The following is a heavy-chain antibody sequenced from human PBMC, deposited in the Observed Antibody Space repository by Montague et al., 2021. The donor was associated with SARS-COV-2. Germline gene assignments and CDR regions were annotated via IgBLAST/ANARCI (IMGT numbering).Heavy chain of an antibody. J-gene: IGHJ4*01. CDR3: AGRLPQYTSGWYFDQ. CDR2: LSYSGRP. V-gene: IGHV4-59*08. Sequence: SETLSLTCDFAGSSFRDYAWSWIRQPPGKRLEWIGYLSYSGRPIXNPSLESRVSISVDTSKNQFSLRLRSVIAADTAVYYCAGRLPQYTSGWYFDQWGQGTLVAVSS. D-gene: IGHD6-19*01. CDR1: GSSFRDYA.